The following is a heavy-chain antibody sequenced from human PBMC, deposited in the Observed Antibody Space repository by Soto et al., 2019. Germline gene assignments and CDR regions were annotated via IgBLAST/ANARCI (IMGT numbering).Heavy chain of an antibody. CDR2: INPSGGST. CDR1: GYTFTSYY. CDR3: ARGGSMVVMTDGFDF. J-gene: IGHJ4*02. Sequence: ASVKVSCKASGYTFTSYYMHWVRQAPGQGLEWMVIINPSGGSTNYAQKFQGRVTMTRDTSTSTVYMELTSLRSEDTAMFYCARGGSMVVMTDGFDFWGQGTLVTVSS. D-gene: IGHD2-21*02. V-gene: IGHV1-46*01.